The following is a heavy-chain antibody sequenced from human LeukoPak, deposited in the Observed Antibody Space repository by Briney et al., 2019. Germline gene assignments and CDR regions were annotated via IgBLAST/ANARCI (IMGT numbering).Heavy chain of an antibody. CDR3: ARSGKAVPGWFDP. CDR2: IYYSGST. V-gene: IGHV4-59*08. D-gene: IGHD2-15*01. J-gene: IGHJ5*02. CDR1: GGSISSYY. Sequence: SETLSLTCTVSGGSISSYYWSWIRQPPGKGLEWIGYIYYSGSTNYNPSLKSRVTISVDTSKNQFSLKLSSVTAADTAVYYCARSGKAVPGWFDPWGQGTLVTVSS.